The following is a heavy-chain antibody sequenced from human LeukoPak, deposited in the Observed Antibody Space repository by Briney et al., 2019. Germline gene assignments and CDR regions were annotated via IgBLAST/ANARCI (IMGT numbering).Heavy chain of an antibody. CDR3: ARMPTYYDILTGPPPFDY. Sequence: GASVKVSCKASGYTFTGYYMHWVRQAPGQGLEWMGWINPNSGGTNYAQKFQGRVTMTRDTSISTAYMELSRLRSDDTAVYYCARMPTYYDILTGPPPFDYWGQGTLVTVSS. J-gene: IGHJ4*02. CDR2: INPNSGGT. CDR1: GYTFTGYY. V-gene: IGHV1-2*02. D-gene: IGHD3-9*01.